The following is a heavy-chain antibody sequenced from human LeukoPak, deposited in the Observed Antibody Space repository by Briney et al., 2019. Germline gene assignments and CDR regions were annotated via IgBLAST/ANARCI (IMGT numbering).Heavy chain of an antibody. J-gene: IGHJ5*02. D-gene: IGHD3-10*01. V-gene: IGHV1-24*01. Sequence: ASVKVSCKVSGYALTELSMHWVRQAPGKGLEWMGGFDPEDGETIYAQKFQGRVTMTRDTSTSTVYMELSSLRSEDTAVYYCARGLRGITMVRGVTSWFDPWGQGTLVTVSS. CDR1: GYALTELS. CDR3: ARGLRGITMVRGVTSWFDP. CDR2: FDPEDGET.